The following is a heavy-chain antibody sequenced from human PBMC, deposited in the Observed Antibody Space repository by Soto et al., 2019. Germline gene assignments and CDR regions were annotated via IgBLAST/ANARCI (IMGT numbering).Heavy chain of an antibody. V-gene: IGHV1-69*13. CDR3: ARVRCFNGLCHTADYGMDV. CDR2: IIPISGTT. Sequence: VKVSCKASGGVFRSYGINWVRQAPGQGLEWMGGIIPISGTTNYAQKFQGRVAITADESTDTVYMELSRLRSEDTAVYFCARVRCFNGLCHTADYGMDVWGQGTTVTVSS. D-gene: IGHD2-8*01. J-gene: IGHJ6*02. CDR1: GGVFRSYG.